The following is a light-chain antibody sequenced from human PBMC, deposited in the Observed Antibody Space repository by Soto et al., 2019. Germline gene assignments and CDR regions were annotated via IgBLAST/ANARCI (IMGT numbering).Light chain of an antibody. V-gene: IGLV1-40*01. J-gene: IGLJ3*02. CDR1: SSNIGAGYD. CDR2: ANS. Sequence: QSVLTQPPSVSGAPGQRVTISCTGSSSNIGAGYDVHWYQQLPGTAPKLLIYANSNRPSGVPDRFSGSKSGTSASLAITGLQQEDEADYYCQSYDSSLSAWVFGGGTKLTVL. CDR3: QSYDSSLSAWV.